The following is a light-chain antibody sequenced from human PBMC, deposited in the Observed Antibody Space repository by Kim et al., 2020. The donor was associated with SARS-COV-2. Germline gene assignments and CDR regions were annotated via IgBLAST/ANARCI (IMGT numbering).Light chain of an antibody. CDR3: LQHSTFPIT. CDR1: QDIRNH. J-gene: IGKJ5*01. V-gene: IGKV1-17*01. Sequence: AAVGDRVTITCRASQDIRNHLGWYQQKPGKAPKRLIYAASSLQSGVPSRFSGSGSGTEFTLTISSRQPADYATYYCLQHSTFPITFGQGTRLEIK. CDR2: AAS.